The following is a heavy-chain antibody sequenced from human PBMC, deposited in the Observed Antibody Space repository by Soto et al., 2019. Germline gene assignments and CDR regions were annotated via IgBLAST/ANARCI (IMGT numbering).Heavy chain of an antibody. CDR2: ISGSGGST. V-gene: IGHV3-23*01. Sequence: GGSLSLSCAASGFTFSSYAMSWVRQAPGKGLEWVSAISGSGGSTYYADSVKGRFTISRDNSKNTLYLQMNSLRAEDTAVYYCAKDRYYGSGSYYPSDYWGQGTLVTVSS. CDR1: GFTFSSYA. D-gene: IGHD3-10*01. CDR3: AKDRYYGSGSYYPSDY. J-gene: IGHJ4*02.